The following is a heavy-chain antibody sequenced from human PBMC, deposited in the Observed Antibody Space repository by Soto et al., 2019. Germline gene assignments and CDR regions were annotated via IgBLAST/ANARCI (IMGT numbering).Heavy chain of an antibody. Sequence: EVQLLESGGGLVQPGGSLKLSCAASGITFSNSVMSWVRQAPGKGPEWVSTINPSGDYPLYADSVKGRFTISRDNLKNTLYLQMNSLGAEDTAVYYCAKSERFDPWGQGTLVTVSS. V-gene: IGHV3-23*01. CDR3: AKSERFDP. CDR1: GITFSNSV. CDR2: INPSGDYP. J-gene: IGHJ5*02.